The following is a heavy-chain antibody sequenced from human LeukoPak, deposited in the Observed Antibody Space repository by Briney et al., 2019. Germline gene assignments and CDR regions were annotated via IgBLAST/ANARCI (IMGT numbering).Heavy chain of an antibody. Sequence: SETLSLTCTVSGGSISSSSYHWGWIRQPPGKGLEWIGSIYYSGSTYYNPSLKSRVTISVDTSKNQFSLKLSSVTAADTAVYYCARRRYSSGGGYYYYYMDVWGKGTTVTVSS. J-gene: IGHJ6*03. D-gene: IGHD6-19*01. CDR3: ARRRYSSGGGYYYYYMDV. V-gene: IGHV4-39*01. CDR2: IYYSGST. CDR1: GGSISSSSYH.